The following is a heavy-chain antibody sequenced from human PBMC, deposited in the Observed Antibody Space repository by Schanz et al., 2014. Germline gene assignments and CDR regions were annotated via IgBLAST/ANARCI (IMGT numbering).Heavy chain of an antibody. J-gene: IGHJ3*02. CDR1: GYIFGSHG. CDR3: GARLARSAFDN. V-gene: IGHV1-46*01. CDR2: INPSVGNT. D-gene: IGHD6-19*01. Sequence: QVQLVQSGAEVKKPGASVKVSCKASGYIFGSHGMTWVRQAPGQGLEWMGLINPSVGNTNYAQKFRGRVTITRDTTTSTVCMELSSLRSDDAAVEFCGARLARSAFDNWAQGTMVTVSS.